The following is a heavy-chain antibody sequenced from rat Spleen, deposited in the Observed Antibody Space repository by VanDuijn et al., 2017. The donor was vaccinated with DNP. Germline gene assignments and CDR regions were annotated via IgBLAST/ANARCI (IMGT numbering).Heavy chain of an antibody. CDR2: IRTGPYNYAT. V-gene: IGHV10-5*01. D-gene: IGHD1-7*01. Sequence: VQLVESGGGLVQPEESLTISCAASGFTFSSAAMYWVRQAPGKGLEWVARIRTGPYNYATDYADSVRGRVTISRDDSKSMVYLQMVNLKTEDSAMYYCTRAYYGSPFDYWGQGVMVTVSS. J-gene: IGHJ2*01. CDR3: TRAYYGSPFDY. CDR1: GFTFSSAA.